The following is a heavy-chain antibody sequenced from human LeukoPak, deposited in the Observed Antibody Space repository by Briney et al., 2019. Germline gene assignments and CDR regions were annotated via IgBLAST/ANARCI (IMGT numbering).Heavy chain of an antibody. CDR2: ISSSSTYI. CDR3: ARDRYSSDVQYYFDY. CDR1: GFTFSSYS. J-gene: IGHJ4*02. D-gene: IGHD6-19*01. V-gene: IGHV3-21*01. Sequence: GGSLRLSCAASGFTFSSYSMNWVRQAPGKGLEWVSFISSSSTYIYYADSVKGRFTISRDNAKNSLYLQMNSLRAEDTAVYYCARDRYSSDVQYYFDYWGRGTLVTVSS.